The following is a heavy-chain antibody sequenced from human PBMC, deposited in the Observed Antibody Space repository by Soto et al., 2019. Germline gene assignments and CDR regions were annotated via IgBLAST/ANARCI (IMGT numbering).Heavy chain of an antibody. Sequence: ASVKVSCKASGYTFTGYYMHWVRQAPGQGLEWMGWINPNSGGTNYAQKFQGWVTMTRDTSISTAYMELSRLTSDDTAVYYCATGRTGITVTGTTPQAFDYWGQGTLVTVS. CDR2: INPNSGGT. D-gene: IGHD6-19*01. CDR3: ATGRTGITVTGTTPQAFDY. V-gene: IGHV1-2*04. J-gene: IGHJ4*02. CDR1: GYTFTGYY.